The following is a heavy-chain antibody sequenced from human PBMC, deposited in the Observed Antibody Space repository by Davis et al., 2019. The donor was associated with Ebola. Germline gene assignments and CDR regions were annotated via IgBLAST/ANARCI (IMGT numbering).Heavy chain of an antibody. D-gene: IGHD2-21*02. J-gene: IGHJ4*02. CDR3: ARMTHLDY. V-gene: IGHV3-23*01. Sequence: GESLKISCSASGFALSSHAMNWVRQAPGKGLEWVSVMSGSGVSTYYADSVKGRFTISRDNSKNTLYLQMNSLRAEDTAVYYCARMTHLDYWGQGTLVTVSS. CDR1: GFALSSHA. CDR2: MSGSGVST.